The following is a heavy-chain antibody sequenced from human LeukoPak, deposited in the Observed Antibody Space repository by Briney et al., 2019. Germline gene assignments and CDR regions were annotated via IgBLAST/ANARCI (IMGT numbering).Heavy chain of an antibody. CDR3: ASPDPYGSSSAYYYGMDV. J-gene: IGHJ6*02. CDR2: INPNSGGT. CDR1: GYTFTGYY. Sequence: ASVKVSCKASGYTFTGYYMHWVRQAPGQGLEWMGWINPNSGGTNYAQKFQGRVTMTRDTSISTAYMELSRLRSDDTAVYYCASPDPYGSSSAYYYGMDVWGQGTTVTVSS. D-gene: IGHD6-6*01. V-gene: IGHV1-2*02.